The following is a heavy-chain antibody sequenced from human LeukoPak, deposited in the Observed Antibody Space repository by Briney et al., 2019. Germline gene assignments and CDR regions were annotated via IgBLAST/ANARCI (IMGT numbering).Heavy chain of an antibody. CDR1: GDPLTTQP. J-gene: IGHJ3*02. CDR3: AREYPQGVVRGMSSAFDI. CDR2: ITPIFNKA. V-gene: IGHV1-69*04. D-gene: IGHD3-10*02. Sequence: SVRVSLKPSGDPLTTQPISCARQAPGQAPDAIATITPIFNKADYTPNFQGRVSFTVDRSTSTAYMEVHSLRSEDTAMYYCAREYPQGVVRGMSSAFDIWGQGTMVTVTS.